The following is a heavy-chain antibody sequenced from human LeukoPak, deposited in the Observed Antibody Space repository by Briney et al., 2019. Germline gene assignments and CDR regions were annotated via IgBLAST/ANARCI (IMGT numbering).Heavy chain of an antibody. Sequence: QPGGSLSLSCAASGFSFSTYNMIWVRQAPGKGLECISYITPTSTTIHYADSVKGRFAVSRDNANSLLYLQMNSLRVEDTAVYYCARVVSGVTGGDYWGQGTLVSVSS. V-gene: IGHV3-48*04. J-gene: IGHJ4*02. D-gene: IGHD3-3*01. CDR1: GFSFSTYN. CDR3: ARVVSGVTGGDY. CDR2: ITPTSTTI.